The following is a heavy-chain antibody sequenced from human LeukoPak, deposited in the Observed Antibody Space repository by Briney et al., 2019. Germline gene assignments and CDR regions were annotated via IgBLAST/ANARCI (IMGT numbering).Heavy chain of an antibody. Sequence: KHGESLKISCKGSGYSFTSYWIGWVRQMPGKGLEWMGVIYPGDSDTRYSPSFQGQVTISADKSITTAYLQWSSLKASDTAIYYCVRHLSDITSCPNYWGPGTLITVAS. CDR3: VRHLSDITSCPNY. J-gene: IGHJ4*02. D-gene: IGHD2-2*01. V-gene: IGHV5-51*01. CDR1: GYSFTSYW. CDR2: IYPGDSDT.